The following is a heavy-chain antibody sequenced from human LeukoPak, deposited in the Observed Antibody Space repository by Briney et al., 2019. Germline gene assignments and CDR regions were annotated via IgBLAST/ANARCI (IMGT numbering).Heavy chain of an antibody. CDR3: ARWTCSSTSCYASWFDP. D-gene: IGHD2-2*01. Sequence: GRSLRLSCAASGFTFSSYGMHWVRQAPGKGLEWVAVISYDGSNKYYADSVKGRFTISRDNSKNTLYLQMNSLRAEDTAVYYCARWTCSSTSCYASWFDPWGQGTLVTVSS. CDR2: ISYDGSNK. CDR1: GFTFSSYG. J-gene: IGHJ5*02. V-gene: IGHV3-30*03.